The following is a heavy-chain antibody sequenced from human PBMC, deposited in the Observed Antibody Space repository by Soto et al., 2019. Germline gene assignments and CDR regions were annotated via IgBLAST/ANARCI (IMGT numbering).Heavy chain of an antibody. CDR1: GGSISSYY. D-gene: IGHD3-10*01. Sequence: PSETLSLTCAVYGGSISSYYWSWIRQPAGKGLEWIGRIYTSGSTNYNPSLKSRVTMSVDTSKNQFSLKLSSVTAADTAVYYCARLKYYYGSGSLNWFDPWGQGTLVTVSS. V-gene: IGHV4-59*10. CDR2: IYTSGST. CDR3: ARLKYYYGSGSLNWFDP. J-gene: IGHJ5*02.